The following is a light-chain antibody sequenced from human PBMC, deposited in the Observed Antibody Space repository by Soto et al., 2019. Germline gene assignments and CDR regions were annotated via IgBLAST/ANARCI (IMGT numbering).Light chain of an antibody. V-gene: IGKV4-1*01. Sequence: DIVMTQSPDSLAVSLGERATINCKSSQSVLYSSNNKNYLAWYQQKPGQPPKLLIYWATTPESGVPDRFSGSGSGTEFTLTISSLQAEDVAVYSCQQYYRTPQTFGQGTKVEIK. CDR3: QQYYRTPQT. CDR1: QSVLYSSNNKNY. CDR2: WAT. J-gene: IGKJ1*01.